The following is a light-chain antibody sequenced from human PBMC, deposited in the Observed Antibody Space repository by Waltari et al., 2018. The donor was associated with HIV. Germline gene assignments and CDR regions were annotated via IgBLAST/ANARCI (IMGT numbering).Light chain of an antibody. CDR2: DVS. Sequence: QSALTQPPSASGSPGQSVTISCTGTSSDLGAYNYVSWYQQHPDKAPKLMIYDVSKRPSGVPDRFSGSKSGNTASLTVSGLQTEDAADYYCSSYAGSNNPYVFGTGTKVTVL. CDR1: SSDLGAYNY. V-gene: IGLV2-8*01. CDR3: SSYAGSNNPYV. J-gene: IGLJ1*01.